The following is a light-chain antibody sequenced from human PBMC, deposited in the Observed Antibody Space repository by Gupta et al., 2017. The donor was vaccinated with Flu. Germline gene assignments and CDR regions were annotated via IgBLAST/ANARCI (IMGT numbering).Light chain of an antibody. J-gene: IGKJ3*01. V-gene: IGKV4-1*01. Sequence: DILMTQTPDPLSVSLGERATINCKSSQSVLYSSNNKNYLAWYQQKPGQPPKLLIYWASTRESGVPDRFSGSGSGTDFTLTISSLQAEDVAVYYCQQYYSNPFTFGHGTKVDIK. CDR3: QQYYSNPFT. CDR1: QSVLYSSNNKNY. CDR2: WAS.